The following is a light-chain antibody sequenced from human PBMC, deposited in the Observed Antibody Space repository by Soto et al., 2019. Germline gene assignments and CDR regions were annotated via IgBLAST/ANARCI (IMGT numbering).Light chain of an antibody. CDR3: QQYNTWVRGT. Sequence: EVVVTQSPATLSVSPGERVTLSCRASQSVDSDVAWFQHKPGQAPRLLIYGASTRAAGIPGRFSGSGYETDFTFTISSLDPEDSATYFCQQYNTWVRGTFGQGTKLEIK. CDR2: GAS. CDR1: QSVDSD. V-gene: IGKV3-15*01. J-gene: IGKJ2*01.